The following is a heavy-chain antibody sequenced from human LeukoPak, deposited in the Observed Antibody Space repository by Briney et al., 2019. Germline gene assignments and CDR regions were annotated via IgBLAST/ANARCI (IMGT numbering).Heavy chain of an antibody. J-gene: IGHJ5*02. CDR3: AGRAGDGYDNRIDP. V-gene: IGHV4-39*01. CDR2: IYYSGST. D-gene: IGHD3-9*01. Sequence: ASETLSLTCTVSGGSISSSSYYWGWIRQPPGKGLEWIGSIYYSGSTYYNPSLKSRVTISVDTSKNQFSLKLSSVTAADTAVYYCAGRAGDGYDNRIDPWGQGTLVTVSS. CDR1: GGSISSSSYY.